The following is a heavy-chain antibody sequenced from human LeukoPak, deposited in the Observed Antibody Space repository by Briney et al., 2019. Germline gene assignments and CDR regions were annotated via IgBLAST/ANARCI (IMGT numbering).Heavy chain of an antibody. D-gene: IGHD2-2*01. V-gene: IGHV3-7*01. CDR1: GFTFSSYW. Sequence: GGSLRLSCAASGFTFSSYWMSWIRQAPGKGLEWVANINQDGSEKYYVDSVKGRFTISRDNAKNSLYLQMNSLRAEDTAVYYCARESPRVIVVVPAAMGGGGWFDPWGQGTLVTVSS. CDR3: ARESPRVIVVVPAAMGGGGWFDP. J-gene: IGHJ5*02. CDR2: INQDGSEK.